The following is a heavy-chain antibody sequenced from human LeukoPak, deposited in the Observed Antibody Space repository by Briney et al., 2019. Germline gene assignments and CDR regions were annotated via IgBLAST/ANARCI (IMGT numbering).Heavy chain of an antibody. J-gene: IGHJ4*02. CDR1: GFTFSTYD. V-gene: IGHV3-30*03. Sequence: TRGSLSLSCAASGFTFSTYDMHWVRQAPGKGLEWVSSISSDGSKKYYAESVKGRVTISRDKSKNTVSLLMNSLSTEDTAVYYCARVTPDACGSLDFWCQGTLVTVSS. CDR3: ARVTPDACGSLDF. D-gene: IGHD2-21*01. CDR2: ISSDGSKK.